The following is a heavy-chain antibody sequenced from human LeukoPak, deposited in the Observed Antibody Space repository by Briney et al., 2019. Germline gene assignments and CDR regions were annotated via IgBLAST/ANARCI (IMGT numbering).Heavy chain of an antibody. D-gene: IGHD4-11*01. CDR3: ARHMTPESTPPYYYGMDV. Sequence: GGSLRLSCAASGFIFSSYSMNWVRQAPGKGLEWVSSISNSGIYILYADSVKGRFTMSRDNGKNSLFVQMNSLRAEDTAVYFCARHMTPESTPPYYYGMDVWGQGTTVTVTS. CDR2: ISNSGIYI. CDR1: GFIFSSYS. V-gene: IGHV3-21*01. J-gene: IGHJ6*02.